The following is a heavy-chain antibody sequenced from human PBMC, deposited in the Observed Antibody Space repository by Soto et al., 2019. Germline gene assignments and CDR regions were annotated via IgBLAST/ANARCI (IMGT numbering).Heavy chain of an antibody. CDR2: IIPLFGTA. CDR1: GGTFSTYA. J-gene: IGHJ4*02. D-gene: IGHD6-19*01. V-gene: IGHV1-69*01. CDR3: ARPKGTYSSGYSYFDF. Sequence: QVQLEQSGAEVKQPGSSVKVSCNTAGGTFSTYAINWVRQAPGQGLEWMGAIIPLFGTADYSQKFQGRVTITADESTRTAYMELSSLRSDDTAVYFCARPKGTYSSGYSYFDFWGQGTLVTVSS.